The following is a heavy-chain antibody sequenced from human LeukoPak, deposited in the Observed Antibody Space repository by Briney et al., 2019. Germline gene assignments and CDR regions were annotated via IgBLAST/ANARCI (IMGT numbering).Heavy chain of an antibody. J-gene: IGHJ3*01. Sequence: PSETLSLTCTVSGASFSGYFWSWIRQAPGKGLEWIGEINHGGSTNYNPSLKSRDTISVDASENQFSLRLRSVTAADTAVYYCARFGPPDAFDVWGPGTVVIVAS. CDR3: ARFGPPDAFDV. CDR2: INHGGST. D-gene: IGHD3-16*01. V-gene: IGHV4-34*01. CDR1: GASFSGYF.